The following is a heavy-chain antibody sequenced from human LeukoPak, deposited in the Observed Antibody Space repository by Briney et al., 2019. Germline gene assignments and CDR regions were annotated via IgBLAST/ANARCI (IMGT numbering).Heavy chain of an antibody. V-gene: IGHV3-23*01. J-gene: IGHJ4*02. D-gene: IGHD6-19*01. Sequence: PGGSLRLSCAASGFTFSSYAMSWVRQAPGKGLEWVSAISGSGGSTYYADSVKGRFTISRDNSKSTLYLQMNSLRAEDTAVYYCAKDTGSRAVAGTRFDYWGQGTLVTVSS. CDR3: AKDTGSRAVAGTRFDY. CDR2: ISGSGGST. CDR1: GFTFSSYA.